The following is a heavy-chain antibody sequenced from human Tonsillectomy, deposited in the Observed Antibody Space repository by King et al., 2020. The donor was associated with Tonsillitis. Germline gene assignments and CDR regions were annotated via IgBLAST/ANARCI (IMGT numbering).Heavy chain of an antibody. J-gene: IGHJ5*02. V-gene: IGHV3-23*03. CDR3: ARDRGRWQFDT. CDR1: GFTFSTFA. CDR2: VDTGGGTT. Sequence: EVQLVESGGGLVQPGGSLRLSCAASGFTFSTFAMNWVRQAPGKGLEWVLVVDTGGGTTYADSVKGRFTISREDSKNTLYLQMNSLRVEDTAVYYCARDRGRWQFDTWGQGPLVTVSS. D-gene: IGHD3-10*01.